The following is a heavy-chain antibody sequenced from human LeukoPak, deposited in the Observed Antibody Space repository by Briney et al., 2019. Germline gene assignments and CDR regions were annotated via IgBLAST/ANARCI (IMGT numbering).Heavy chain of an antibody. J-gene: IGHJ5*02. V-gene: IGHV1-2*02. CDR2: INPNSGGT. Sequence: ASVRVSCTASGYTFTGYYMHWVRQAPGQGLEWMGCINPNSGGTKYAQKFQGRVTMTRDTSITTAYMELSSLRSADTAVYYCASEYNWNDNWGQGTLVTVSS. CDR3: ASEYNWNDN. CDR1: GYTFTGYY.